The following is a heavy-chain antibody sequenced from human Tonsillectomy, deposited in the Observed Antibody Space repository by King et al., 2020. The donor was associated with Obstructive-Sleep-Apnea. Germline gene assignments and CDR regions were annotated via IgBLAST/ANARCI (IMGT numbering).Heavy chain of an antibody. CDR1: GFSLSYARMG. CDR3: ARSRDYPYYFDY. Sequence: LTLKESGPVLVKPTETLTLTCTVSGFSLSYARMGVSWIRQPPGKALEWLAHIFSNDERSYNTSLKSRLTISKDTSKSQVALSMANMDPVDTATYYCARSRDYPYYFDYWGQGTLVTVSS. V-gene: IGHV2-26*01. J-gene: IGHJ4*02. D-gene: IGHD4-11*01. CDR2: IFSNDER.